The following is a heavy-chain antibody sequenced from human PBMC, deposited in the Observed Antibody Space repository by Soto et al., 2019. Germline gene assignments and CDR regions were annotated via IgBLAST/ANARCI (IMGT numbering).Heavy chain of an antibody. Sequence: LRLSCAASGFTFSSYEMNWVRQAPGKGLEWVSYISSSGSTIYYADSVKGRFTISRDNAKNSLYLQMNSLRAEDTAVYYCARDEVAPAGYNWFDPWGQGTLVTVSS. CDR1: GFTFSSYE. CDR2: ISSSGSTI. V-gene: IGHV3-48*03. D-gene: IGHD2-2*01. J-gene: IGHJ5*02. CDR3: ARDEVAPAGYNWFDP.